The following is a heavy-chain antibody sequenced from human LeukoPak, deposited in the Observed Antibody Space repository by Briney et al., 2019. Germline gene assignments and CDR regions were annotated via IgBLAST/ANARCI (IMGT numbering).Heavy chain of an antibody. J-gene: IGHJ4*02. D-gene: IGHD3-10*01. CDR3: ARRGVINPNFDF. V-gene: IGHV1-18*01. Sequence: GASVKVSCKASGYAFTSYGIGWVRQAPGQGLEWMGWISAYNGITNYAQKLQGRVTMTTDTSTNTAYMELRSLRSDDTAVYYCARRGVINPNFDFWGQGTLVTVSS. CDR2: ISAYNGIT. CDR1: GYAFTSYG.